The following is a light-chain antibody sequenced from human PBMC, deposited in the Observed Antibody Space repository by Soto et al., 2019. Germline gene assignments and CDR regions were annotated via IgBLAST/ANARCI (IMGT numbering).Light chain of an antibody. V-gene: IGKV1-5*03. J-gene: IGKJ4*01. CDR1: QSISSC. CDR3: QQYNSYPLT. Sequence: DILMTQSPSTLSASLGERATITCRASQSISSCLAWYQQKPGKAPRLLIYKASSIASGIPSRFSGSGSGTEFTLTISSLQPDDFAAYYCQQYNSYPLTFGGGTKVEIK. CDR2: KAS.